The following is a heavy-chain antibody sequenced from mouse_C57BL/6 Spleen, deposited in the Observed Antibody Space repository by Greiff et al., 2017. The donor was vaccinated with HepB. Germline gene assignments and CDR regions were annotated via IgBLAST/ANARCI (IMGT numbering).Heavy chain of an antibody. D-gene: IGHD1-1*01. CDR1: GYTFTSYG. CDR3: ARRVPNYGSSYDFDY. V-gene: IGHV1-81*01. CDR2: IYPRSGNT. J-gene: IGHJ2*01. Sequence: QVQLQQSGAELARPGASVKLSCKASGYTFTSYGISWVKQRTGQGLEWIGEIYPRSGNTYYNEKFKGKATLTADKSSSTAYMGRRSLTSEDSAVYFCARRVPNYGSSYDFDYWGQGTTLTVSS.